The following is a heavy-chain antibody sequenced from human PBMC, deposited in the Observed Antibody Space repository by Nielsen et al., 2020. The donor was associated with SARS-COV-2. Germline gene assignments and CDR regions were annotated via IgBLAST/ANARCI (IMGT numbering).Heavy chain of an antibody. CDR3: ARVGAYDSSGYYTDY. J-gene: IGHJ4*02. Sequence: SVKVSCKASGGTFGSHGVTWVRQAPGQGLEWMGGILPIFGATNYAQQFQGRVTITADKSTSTAYMELSSLRSEDTAVYYCARVGAYDSSGYYTDYWGQGTLVTVSS. CDR1: GGTFGSHG. CDR2: ILPIFGAT. V-gene: IGHV1-69*06. D-gene: IGHD3-22*01.